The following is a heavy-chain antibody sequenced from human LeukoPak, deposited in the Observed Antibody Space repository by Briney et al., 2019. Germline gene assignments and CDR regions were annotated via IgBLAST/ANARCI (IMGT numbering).Heavy chain of an antibody. CDR1: GYTFTGYY. J-gene: IGHJ4*02. V-gene: IGHV1-2*02. D-gene: IGHD3-22*01. CDR2: INPNSGGT. CDR3: ARHSSGYYLEVDY. Sequence: GASVKVSCKASGYTFTGYYIHWVRQAPGQGLEWMGWINPNSGGTNYAQKFQGRVTMTRDTSISTAYMELSRLRSDDTAVYYCARHSSGYYLEVDYWGQGTLVTVSS.